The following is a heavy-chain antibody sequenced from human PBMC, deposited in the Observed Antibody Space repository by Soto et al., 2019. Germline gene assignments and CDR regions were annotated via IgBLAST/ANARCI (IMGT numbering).Heavy chain of an antibody. V-gene: IGHV3-73*01. D-gene: IGHD3-22*01. J-gene: IGHJ4*02. CDR2: IRTKTKSYAT. CDR1: GFTFSGSA. CDR3: TRGYYYSSGHDET. Sequence: GGSLSLSCAASGFTFSGSAMHWVRQASGKGREWVGRIRTKTKSYATGYAASVKGKFTISRDDSKNTAYLQMNSLETEDTAVYYCTRGYYYSSGHDETWGQGTLVTVSS.